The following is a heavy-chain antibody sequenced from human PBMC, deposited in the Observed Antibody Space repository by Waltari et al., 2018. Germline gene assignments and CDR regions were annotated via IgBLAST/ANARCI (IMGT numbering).Heavy chain of an antibody. V-gene: IGHV1-69*01. CDR3: ARRQLGGPLDP. Sequence: AEVKKPGSSVKVSCTASGGSFGRYAISWVRLAPGQGLEWMGGRIPIFGTPKYAQNFQDRVTITADESTSTVYLELSSLKSEDTALYYCARRQLGGPLDPWGQGTLVTVSS. CDR2: RIPIFGTP. J-gene: IGHJ5*02. CDR1: GGSFGRYA. D-gene: IGHD1-1*01.